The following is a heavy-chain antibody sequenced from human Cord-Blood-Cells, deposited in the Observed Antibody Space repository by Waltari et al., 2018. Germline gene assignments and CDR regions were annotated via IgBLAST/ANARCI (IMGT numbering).Heavy chain of an antibody. J-gene: IGHJ4*02. CDR3: AHSAFYYGSGSYFSPVDY. D-gene: IGHD3-10*01. Sequence: QITLKESGPTLVKPTQTLTLTCTFSGFSLSTSGVGVGWIRQPPGKALEWLALIYWDDDKRYSPSLKSRLTITKDTSKNQVVLTMTNMDPVDTTTYYCAHSAFYYGSGSYFSPVDYWGQGTLVTVSS. CDR2: IYWDDDK. V-gene: IGHV2-5*02. CDR1: GFSLSTSGVG.